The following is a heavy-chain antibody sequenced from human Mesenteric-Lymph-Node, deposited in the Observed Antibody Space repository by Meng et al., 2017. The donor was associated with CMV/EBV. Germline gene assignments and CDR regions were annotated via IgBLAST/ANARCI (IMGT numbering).Heavy chain of an antibody. CDR3: AKDLYVLGSYSDY. V-gene: IGHV3-23*01. CDR1: GFPFSSFA. CDR2: ISGGGTTT. D-gene: IGHD3-10*01. J-gene: IGHJ4*02. Sequence: GESLKISCAASGFPFSSFAMSWVRQAPGRGLDWVSTISGGGTTTYYADSVKGRFTMSRDNSKNTLFLQMNSLRAEDTAVYYCAKDLYVLGSYSDYWGQGTLVTVSS.